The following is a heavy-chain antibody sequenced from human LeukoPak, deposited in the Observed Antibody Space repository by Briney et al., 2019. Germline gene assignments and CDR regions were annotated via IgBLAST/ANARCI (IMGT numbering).Heavy chain of an antibody. CDR3: ARRGDDILTGYTGGLYWFDP. CDR2: IYYSGST. D-gene: IGHD3-9*01. CDR1: GGSISSSSYS. J-gene: IGHJ5*02. V-gene: IGHV4-39*01. Sequence: SETLSLTCTVSGGSISSSSYSWGWIRQPPGKGLEWIGSIYYSGSTYYNPSLKSRVTISVDTSKNQFSLKLSSVTAADTAVYYCARRGDDILTGYTGGLYWFDPWGQGTLVTVSS.